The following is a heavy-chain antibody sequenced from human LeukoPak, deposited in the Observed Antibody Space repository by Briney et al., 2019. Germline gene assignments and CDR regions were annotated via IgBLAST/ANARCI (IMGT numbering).Heavy chain of an antibody. D-gene: IGHD6-13*01. CDR1: GGSFSGYY. CDR2: INHSGST. CDR3: ARGYSSSWPLFDY. V-gene: IGHV4-34*01. J-gene: IGHJ4*02. Sequence: SETLSLTCAVYGGSFSGYYWSWIRQPPGKGLEWIGEINHSGSTNYNPSLKSRVTISEDTSKNQFSLELSSVTAADTAVYYCARGYSSSWPLFDYWGQGTLVTVSS.